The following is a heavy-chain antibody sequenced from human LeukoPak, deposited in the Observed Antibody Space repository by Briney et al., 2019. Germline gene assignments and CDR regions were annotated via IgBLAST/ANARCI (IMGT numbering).Heavy chain of an antibody. CDR3: ARDRGGSTSPYYYMDV. V-gene: IGHV3-53*01. Sequence: GGSLRLSCAASGFTVSSNYMSWVRQAPQKGLEWVSIIYSGGSTHYAASVKGRFTISRDNSKNTLYLQMNSLRAEDTAVYYCARDRGGSTSPYYYMDVWGKGTTVTVSS. CDR1: GFTVSSNY. J-gene: IGHJ6*03. CDR2: IYSGGST. D-gene: IGHD2-2*01.